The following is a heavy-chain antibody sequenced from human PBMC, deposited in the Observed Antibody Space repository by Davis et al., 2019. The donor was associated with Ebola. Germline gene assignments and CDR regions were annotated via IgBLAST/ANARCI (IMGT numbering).Heavy chain of an antibody. CDR2: ISIGGTTL. CDR3: ARSLGDIVLVPADLVPDY. CDR1: GFSFRRYA. D-gene: IGHD2-2*01. V-gene: IGHV3-48*02. J-gene: IGHJ4*02. Sequence: GESLKTFCVASGFSFRRYAMNCVRQAPGEGLESVPYISIGGTTLKYADSVKCLFTISRDNAKNSLYLQMNSLRDDDTAVYYCARSLGDIVLVPADLVPDYWGQGTLVTVSS.